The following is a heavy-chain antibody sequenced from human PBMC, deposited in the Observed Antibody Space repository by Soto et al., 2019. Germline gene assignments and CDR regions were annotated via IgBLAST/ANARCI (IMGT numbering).Heavy chain of an antibody. V-gene: IGHV5-10-1*04. Sequence: GESLKISCKGSGYSFTSYWISWVRQMPGKGLEWMGRIDPSDSYTNYSPSFQGRFTISRDNAKNSLYLQMNSLRAEDTAVYYCASTRRDGYNNYYYYYGMDVWGQGTTVTVSS. CDR3: ASTRRDGYNNYYYYYGMDV. J-gene: IGHJ6*02. CDR2: IDPSDSYT. CDR1: GYSFTSYW. D-gene: IGHD5-12*01.